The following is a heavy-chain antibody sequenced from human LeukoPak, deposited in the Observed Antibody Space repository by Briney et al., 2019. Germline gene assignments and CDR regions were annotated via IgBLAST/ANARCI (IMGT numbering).Heavy chain of an antibody. J-gene: IGHJ4*02. V-gene: IGHV4-34*01. CDR1: GGSFSGYY. CDR3: ARVLDYYGSGTRDFDY. CDR2: LNHSGST. D-gene: IGHD3-10*01. Sequence: SETLSLTCAVYGGSFSGYYWSWIRQPPGKGLEWIGELNHSGSTDYNPSLKSRVTMSADTSKNQFSLKLNSVTAADTAVYYCARVLDYYGSGTRDFDYWGQGILVTVSS.